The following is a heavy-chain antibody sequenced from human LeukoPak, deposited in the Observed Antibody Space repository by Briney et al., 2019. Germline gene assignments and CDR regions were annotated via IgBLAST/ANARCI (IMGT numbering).Heavy chain of an antibody. CDR1: GGSISSYY. J-gene: IGHJ4*02. V-gene: IGHV4-59*01. D-gene: IGHD6-13*01. Sequence: SETLSLTCTVSGGSISSYYWTWIRQPPGKGLEWIGYIYYSGSTNYNPSLKSRVIISVDTSKNQSSLKLSSVTAADTAVYYCARGAQAWQLVPFDYWGQGTLVTVSS. CDR2: IYYSGST. CDR3: ARGAQAWQLVPFDY.